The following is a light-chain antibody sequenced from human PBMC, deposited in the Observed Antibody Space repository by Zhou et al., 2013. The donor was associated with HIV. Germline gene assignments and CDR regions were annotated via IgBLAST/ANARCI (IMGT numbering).Light chain of an antibody. CDR3: QHYNTYPYT. CDR2: KAS. Sequence: DTQMTQSPSTLSASVGDRVTITCRASQNINRWLAWYQQKPGKAPKLLIYKASNLENGVPSRFSGSGSGTKFTLTISNLQPDDFATYYCQHYNTYPYTFGQGTQLEIK. J-gene: IGKJ2*01. V-gene: IGKV1-5*03. CDR1: QNINRW.